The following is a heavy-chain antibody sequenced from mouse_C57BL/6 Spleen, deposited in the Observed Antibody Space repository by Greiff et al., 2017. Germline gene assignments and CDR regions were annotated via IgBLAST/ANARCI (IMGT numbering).Heavy chain of an antibody. CDR1: GYTFTSYW. D-gene: IGHD2-2*01. CDR3: AREGWLPRGFAY. Sequence: VQLQQPGAELVKPGASVKLSCKASGYTFTSYWMHWVKPRPGQGLEWIGMIHPNSGSTNYNEKFKSKATLTVDKSSSTAYMQLSSLTSEDSAVXYCAREGWLPRGFAYWGQGTLVTVSA. CDR2: IHPNSGST. J-gene: IGHJ3*01. V-gene: IGHV1-64*01.